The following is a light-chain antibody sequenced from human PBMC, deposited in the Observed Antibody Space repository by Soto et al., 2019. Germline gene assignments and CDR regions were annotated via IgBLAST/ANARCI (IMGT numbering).Light chain of an antibody. V-gene: IGKV3-20*01. Sequence: VLTQSPGTLSLSPGERATLSCRASQSVSSANLAWYQKKPGQAPRVLIYGAATRATGIPDRFSGSGSGXXXXXXXXXLEPEDFAVYYCQQYDNPPYTFGQGTNLEIK. CDR1: QSVSSAN. CDR3: QQYDNPPYT. CDR2: GAA. J-gene: IGKJ2*01.